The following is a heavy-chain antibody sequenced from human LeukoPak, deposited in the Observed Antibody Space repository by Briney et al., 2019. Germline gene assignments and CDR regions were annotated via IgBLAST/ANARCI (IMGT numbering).Heavy chain of an antibody. D-gene: IGHD6-13*01. V-gene: IGHV3-53*01. J-gene: IGHJ4*02. Sequence: PGGSLRLSCAASGFTVRSFYMTWVRQAPGKGLEWVSTLYSVGSTYYADSVKGRFTISRDNSKNTLYLQMNNLRAEDTAVYYCARASSWYLGYYDSWGQGALVTVSS. CDR1: GFTVRSFY. CDR2: LYSVGST. CDR3: ARASSWYLGYYDS.